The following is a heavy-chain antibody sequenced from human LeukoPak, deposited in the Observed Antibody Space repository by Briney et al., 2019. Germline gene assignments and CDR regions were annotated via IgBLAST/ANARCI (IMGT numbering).Heavy chain of an antibody. Sequence: TGGSLRLSCAASGFTFSSYSMNWVRQAPGKGLEWVSYISSSSSTIYYADSVKGRFTISRDNAKNMLFLQMNSLTVEDTAVYYCGRGMRDYYGLDYWGQGILVTVSS. CDR3: GRGMRDYYGLDY. CDR2: ISSSSSTI. J-gene: IGHJ4*02. D-gene: IGHD3-10*01. V-gene: IGHV3-48*04. CDR1: GFTFSSYS.